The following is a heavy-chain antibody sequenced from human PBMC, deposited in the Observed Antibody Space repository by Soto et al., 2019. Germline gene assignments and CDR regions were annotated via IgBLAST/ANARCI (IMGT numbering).Heavy chain of an antibody. CDR1: GFSLTRGVG. J-gene: IGHJ5*02. D-gene: IGHD4-17*01. CDR3: APKPLTTAAGFDP. Sequence: QITLKESGPALVKPTQTLTLTCTFSGFSLTRGVGVAWIRQPPGKALEWLALIYWDDDKRYSSSLKSRLTITKDTFRSQVVLIMSNVDTVDPATYDFAPKPLTTAAGFDPWCQGTLVTVS. CDR2: IYWDDDK. V-gene: IGHV2-5*02.